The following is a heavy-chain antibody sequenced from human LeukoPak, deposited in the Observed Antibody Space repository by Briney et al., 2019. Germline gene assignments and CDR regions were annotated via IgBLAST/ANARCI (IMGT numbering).Heavy chain of an antibody. CDR1: GFTFSNAW. CDR2: IKSKTDGGTA. Sequence: GGALRLSCAASGFTFSNAWMTWVRQAPGKGLEWVGRIKSKTDGGTADYAAPMKGRFTISRDDSKNTLYLQMNSLKTEDTAVYYCITVYRRSTYDWGQGTLVTVSS. V-gene: IGHV3-15*01. J-gene: IGHJ4*02. D-gene: IGHD2-2*02. CDR3: ITVYRRSTYD.